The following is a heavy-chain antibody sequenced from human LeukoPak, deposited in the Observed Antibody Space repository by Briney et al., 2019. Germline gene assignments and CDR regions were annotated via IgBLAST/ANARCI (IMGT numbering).Heavy chain of an antibody. Sequence: SETLSLTCTVSGGSVSSGSYYWSWIRQPPGKGLEWIGYIYYSGSTNYNPSLKSRVTISVDTSKNQFSLKLSSVTAADTAVYYCARASIAVAGSDYWGQGTLVTVSS. J-gene: IGHJ4*02. CDR1: GGSVSSGSYY. CDR3: ARASIAVAGSDY. CDR2: IYYSGST. D-gene: IGHD6-19*01. V-gene: IGHV4-61*01.